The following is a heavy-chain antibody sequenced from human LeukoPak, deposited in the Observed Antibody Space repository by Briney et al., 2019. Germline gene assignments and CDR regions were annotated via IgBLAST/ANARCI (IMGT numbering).Heavy chain of an antibody. CDR3: ARKSGYARDY. CDR1: GESFSGYF. V-gene: IGHV4-34*01. D-gene: IGHD5-12*01. J-gene: IGHJ4*02. Sequence: SSETLSLTCAVYGESFSGYFWNWIRQPPGKGLEWIGEINHSESTSNHNPSLKSRVTMSVDTSKNQFSLKLGSVTAADTAVYYCARKSGYARDYWGQGNLVTVSS. CDR2: INHSESTS.